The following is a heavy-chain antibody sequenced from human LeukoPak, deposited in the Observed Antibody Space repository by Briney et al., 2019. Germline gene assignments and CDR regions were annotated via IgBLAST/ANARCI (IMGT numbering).Heavy chain of an antibody. CDR2: IKSKTDGGTT. J-gene: IGHJ4*02. CDR1: GFTFSNAW. D-gene: IGHD1-26*01. Sequence: GGSLRLSCAASGFTFSNAWMSWVRQAPGKGLEWVGRIKSKTDGGTTDYAAPVKGRFTISRDDSKNTLYLQMNSLKTEDTAVYYCTTGLQGVYKWELLPVGYWGQGTLVTVSS. V-gene: IGHV3-15*01. CDR3: TTGLQGVYKWELLPVGY.